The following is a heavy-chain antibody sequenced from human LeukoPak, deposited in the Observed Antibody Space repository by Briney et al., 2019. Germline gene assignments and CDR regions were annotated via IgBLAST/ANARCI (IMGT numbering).Heavy chain of an antibody. CDR2: INHSGST. V-gene: IGHV4-34*01. CDR1: GGSFSGYY. CDR3: ARLYGDLDY. D-gene: IGHD4-17*01. Sequence: SETLSLTCAVYGGSFSGYYWSWIRQPPGKGLEWIGEINHSGSTNYNPSLKSRVTISVDTSKNQFSLKLSSVTAADTAVYYCARLYGDLDYWGQETLVTVSS. J-gene: IGHJ4*02.